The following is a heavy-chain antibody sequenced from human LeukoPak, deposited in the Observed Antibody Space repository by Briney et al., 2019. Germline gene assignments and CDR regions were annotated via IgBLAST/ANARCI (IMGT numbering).Heavy chain of an antibody. CDR1: GYTFTTSG. V-gene: IGHV1-18*01. CDR3: ARICCPASATWYPDDY. Sequence: GASVKVSCKASGYTFTTSGISWVQQAPGQGLEWMGWISAYNGLTEFAQKFQGRVTLTSDTSTTTAYMELRSLTSDDTAVYYCARICCPASATWYPDDYWGQGTLVTVSS. D-gene: IGHD6-13*01. CDR2: ISAYNGLT. J-gene: IGHJ4*02.